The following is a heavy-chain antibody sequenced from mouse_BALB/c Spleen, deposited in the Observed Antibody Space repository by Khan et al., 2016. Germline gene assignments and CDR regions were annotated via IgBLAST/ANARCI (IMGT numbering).Heavy chain of an antibody. J-gene: IGHJ4*01. CDR3: ARSGYGSSYAMHY. V-gene: IGHV1-39*01. Sequence: VQLKEPGPELEKPGASVKISCKASGYSFTGYNMNWVKQSNGKSLEWIGNIYPYYGGISYNQKFKGKATLTVDKSSSTAYMQLKSLTSEDSAVFYCARSGYGSSYAMHYWGQGSSVTVSS. D-gene: IGHD1-1*01. CDR2: IYPYYGGI. CDR1: GYSFTGYN.